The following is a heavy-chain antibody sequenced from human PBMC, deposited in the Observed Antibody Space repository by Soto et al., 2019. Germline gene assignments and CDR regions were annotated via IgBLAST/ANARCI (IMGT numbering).Heavy chain of an antibody. CDR2: IYYSGST. V-gene: IGHV4-39*01. J-gene: IGHJ3*02. D-gene: IGHD2-21*01. CDR3: ASDSRASDAFDI. CDR1: GGSISSSSYY. Sequence: SETLSLTXTVSGGSISSSSYYWGWIRQPPGEGLEWIGSIYYSGSTYYNPSLKSRVTISVDTSKNQFSLKLSSVTAADTAVYYCASDSRASDAFDIWGQGTMVTVSS.